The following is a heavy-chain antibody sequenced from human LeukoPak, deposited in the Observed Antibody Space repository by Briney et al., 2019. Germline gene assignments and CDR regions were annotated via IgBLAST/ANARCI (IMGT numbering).Heavy chain of an antibody. J-gene: IGHJ4*02. CDR1: GFTFSDYY. V-gene: IGHV3-11*04. CDR3: AKDLANARGSYYNQPHPPDDY. CDR2: ISSSGSTI. D-gene: IGHD3-10*01. Sequence: GGSLRLSCAASGFTFSDYYMSWIRQAPGKGLEWVSYISSSGSTIYYADSVKGRFTISRDNAKNSLYLQMNTLRAEDTAVYYCAKDLANARGSYYNQPHPPDDYWGQGTLVTVSS.